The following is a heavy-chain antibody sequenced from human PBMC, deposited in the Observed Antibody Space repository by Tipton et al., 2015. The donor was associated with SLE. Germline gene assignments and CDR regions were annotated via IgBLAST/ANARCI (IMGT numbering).Heavy chain of an antibody. J-gene: IGHJ4*02. D-gene: IGHD1-20*01. CDR3: ARVRYNWNHFDF. V-gene: IGHV5-10-1*01. Sequence: GHVTISADKSISTAYLQWSSLKASDTAMYYCARVRYNWNHFDFWGQGTLVTVSS.